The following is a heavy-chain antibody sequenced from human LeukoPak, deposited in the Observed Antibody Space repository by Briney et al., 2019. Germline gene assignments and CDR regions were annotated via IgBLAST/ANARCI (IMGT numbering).Heavy chain of an antibody. J-gene: IGHJ5*02. CDR3: ARTDSSPNWFDP. Sequence: SVKVSCKPPGGTFSIYAISWVRQAPGQRLEWMGGIIPIFGTGNYAQKFHGRVTITTDESTSTAYMDLSSLRSEDTAVYYCARTDSSPNWFDPWGQGTLVTVSS. D-gene: IGHD6-13*01. V-gene: IGHV1-69*05. CDR2: IIPIFGTG. CDR1: GGTFSIYA.